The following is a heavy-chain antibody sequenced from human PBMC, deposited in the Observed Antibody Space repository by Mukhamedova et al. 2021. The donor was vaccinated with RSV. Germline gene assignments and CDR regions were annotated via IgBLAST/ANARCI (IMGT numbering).Heavy chain of an antibody. CDR3: AILGMLFGDHY. CDR2: ISADNGNT. D-gene: IGHD3-10*02. J-gene: IGHJ4*02. V-gene: IGHV1-18*01. Sequence: VRQAPGQGLEWMGWISADNGNTNYAQKLQGRVTMTTDTSTSTAYMELRSLRSDDTAVYYCAILGMLFGDHYWGQGTLGTVSS.